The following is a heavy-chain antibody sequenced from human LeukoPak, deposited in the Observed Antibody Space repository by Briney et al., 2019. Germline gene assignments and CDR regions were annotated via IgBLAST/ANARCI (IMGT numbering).Heavy chain of an antibody. CDR2: ISSSSSTI. D-gene: IGHD2-2*01. Sequence: GGSLRLSCAASGFTFSSYSMNWVRQAPGKGLEWVSYISSSSSTIYYADSVKGRFTISRDNAKNSLYLQMNSLRAEDTAVYYCAREVGQLHFDYWGQGTLVTVSS. CDR1: GFTFSSYS. V-gene: IGHV3-48*01. J-gene: IGHJ4*02. CDR3: AREVGQLHFDY.